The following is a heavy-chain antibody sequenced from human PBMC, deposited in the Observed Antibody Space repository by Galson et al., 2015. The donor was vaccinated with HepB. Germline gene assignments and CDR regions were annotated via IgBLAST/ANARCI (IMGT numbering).Heavy chain of an antibody. J-gene: IGHJ5*02. V-gene: IGHV3-11*01. D-gene: IGHD3-3*01. CDR3: ARCRDFVSWGWFDP. CDR1: GFTFSDYY. CDR2: ISSSGSTI. Sequence: SLRLSCAASGFTFSDYYMSWIRQAPGKGLEWVSYISSSGSTIYYADSVKGRFTISRDNAKNSLYLQMNSLRAEDTAVYFCARCRDFVSWGWFDPWGQGTLVTVSS.